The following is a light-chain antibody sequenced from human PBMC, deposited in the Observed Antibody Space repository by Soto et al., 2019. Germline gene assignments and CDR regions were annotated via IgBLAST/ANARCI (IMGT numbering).Light chain of an antibody. J-gene: IGKJ4*01. CDR2: AAS. CDR1: QGISSY. Sequence: DIQLTQSPSFLSASVGDRVTITCRASQGISSYLAWYQQKPGKAPKLLIYAASTLQSGVPSRFSGSGSGTEFTLTISSLQPEDFATYYCQQLNSYPQLTFGRGTKVDIK. V-gene: IGKV1-9*01. CDR3: QQLNSYPQLT.